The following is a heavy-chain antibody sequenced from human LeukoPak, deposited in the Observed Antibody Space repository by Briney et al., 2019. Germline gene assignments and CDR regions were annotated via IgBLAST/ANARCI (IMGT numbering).Heavy chain of an antibody. D-gene: IGHD4-23*01. CDR2: ISTYNGDT. V-gene: IGHV1-18*01. CDR3: AFGITVVNSEGDY. CDR1: GYTFTSHG. J-gene: IGHJ4*02. Sequence: ASVKVSCKASGYTFTSHGLSWVRQAPGQGLEWMAWISTYNGDTNYARKFQGRVTLTSDTSTSTAYMELRSLRSDDTAVYYCAFGITVVNSEGDYWGQGTLVTVSS.